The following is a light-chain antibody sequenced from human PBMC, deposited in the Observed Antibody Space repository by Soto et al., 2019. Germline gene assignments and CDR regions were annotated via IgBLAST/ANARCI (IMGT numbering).Light chain of an antibody. V-gene: IGKV1-39*01. CDR1: QSISSY. Sequence: DIQMTQSPSSLSASVGDRVTITCRASQSISSYLNWYQQKPGKAPTLLIYVASSLQSGVPSRFSGSGSGTDFTLTISSLPPEDFAVYCCQHRSNWPHMYTFGQGTKLEIK. J-gene: IGKJ2*01. CDR2: VAS. CDR3: QHRSNWPHMYT.